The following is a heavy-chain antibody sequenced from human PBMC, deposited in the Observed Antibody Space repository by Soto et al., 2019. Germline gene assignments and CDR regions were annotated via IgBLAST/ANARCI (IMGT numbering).Heavy chain of an antibody. CDR3: ATELGENPAIPLDA. V-gene: IGHV1-69*01. CDR1: GVTFSSET. CDR2: IIPLFGTA. D-gene: IGHD2-21*01. J-gene: IGHJ5*02. Sequence: QVQLVQSGADVKKPGSSVKVSCQASGVTFSSETLGWVRQAPGQGLEWVGGIIPLFGTASYAQKFQGRVTITADESTSTVYMELSSLRSDDTAVYFCATELGENPAIPLDAWGQGTLVTVSS.